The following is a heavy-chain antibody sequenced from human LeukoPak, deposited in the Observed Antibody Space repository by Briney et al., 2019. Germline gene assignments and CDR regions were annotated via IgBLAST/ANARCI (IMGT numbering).Heavy chain of an antibody. J-gene: IGHJ4*02. CDR2: INPSGGST. CDR1: GYPFTSYY. Sequence: GASVKVSCKASGYPFTSYYIHWVRQAPGQGLEWMGIINPSGGSTSYVQKFQGRVTMTRDTSTSTVYMELSSLRSEDTAVYYCARDYENPLLPTFDYWGQGTLVTVSS. D-gene: IGHD1-26*01. V-gene: IGHV1-46*01. CDR3: ARDYENPLLPTFDY.